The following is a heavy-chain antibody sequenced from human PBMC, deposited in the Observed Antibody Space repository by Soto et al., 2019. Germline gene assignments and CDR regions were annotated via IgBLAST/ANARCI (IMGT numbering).Heavy chain of an antibody. D-gene: IGHD3-10*01. Sequence: EVQLVESGGGLVQPGGSLGLSCVASGIPVSSNYRTWVRQAPGKGLEWVSVLHSGGDTYYANSVKGRFTISRHDSTNTLFLQMNSLTAEDTAVYSCARDGPYYYASRMDVWGQGTTVTVSS. J-gene: IGHJ6*02. CDR2: LHSGGDT. CDR1: GIPVSSNY. V-gene: IGHV3-53*04. CDR3: ARDGPYYYASRMDV.